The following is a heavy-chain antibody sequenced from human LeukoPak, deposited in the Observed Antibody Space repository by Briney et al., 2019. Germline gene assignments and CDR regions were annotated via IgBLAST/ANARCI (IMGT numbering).Heavy chain of an antibody. CDR1: GGSISSGDYY. J-gene: IGHJ3*02. CDR3: PTTTSHYSPYDEPAAFDI. D-gene: IGHD5-12*01. CDR2: IYYSGST. V-gene: IGHV4-30-4*08. Sequence: PSQTLSLTCTVSGGSISSGDYYWSWIRQPPGKGLEWIGYIYYSGSTYYNPSLKSRVTISVDTSKNQFSLKLSSVTAADTAVYYSPTTTSHYSPYDEPAAFDIWGPGTMVTVSS.